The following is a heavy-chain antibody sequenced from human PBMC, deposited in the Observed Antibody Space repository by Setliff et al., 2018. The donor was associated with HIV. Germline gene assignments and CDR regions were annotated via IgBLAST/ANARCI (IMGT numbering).Heavy chain of an antibody. D-gene: IGHD3-3*01. CDR3: ARDRVHNPSYNFWSGPTNYYYYMDV. J-gene: IGHJ6*03. CDR1: GGSISSGGHY. Sequence: SETLSLTCTVSGGSISSGGHYWSWIRQHPGKGLEWIGYIYYSGGTYYNPSLKRRVTMALDTSKSQFSLKLISVTAADTAVYYCARDRVHNPSYNFWSGPTNYYYYMDVWGKGTTVTVSS. CDR2: IYYSGGT. V-gene: IGHV4-31*03.